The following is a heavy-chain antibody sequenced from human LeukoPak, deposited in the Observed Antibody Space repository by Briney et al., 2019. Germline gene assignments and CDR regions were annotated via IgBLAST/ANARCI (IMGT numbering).Heavy chain of an antibody. J-gene: IGHJ4*02. CDR2: IYYSGST. D-gene: IGHD3-22*01. CDR1: GGSISSYY. Sequence: SETLSLTCTVSGGSISSYYWNWIRQPPGKGLEWIGYIYYSGSTNYNPSLKGRVTISVDTSKNQFSLKLSSVTAADTAVYYCARQDSSGYYYVDYWGQGTLVTVSS. CDR3: ARQDSSGYYYVDY. V-gene: IGHV4-59*08.